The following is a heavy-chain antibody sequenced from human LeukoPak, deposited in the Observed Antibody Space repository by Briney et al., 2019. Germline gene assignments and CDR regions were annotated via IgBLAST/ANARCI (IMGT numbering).Heavy chain of an antibody. Sequence: PGGSLRLSCGASGFTFSSYWMSWVRQAPGKGLEWVANIKQDGSEKFYVDSVKGRFTISRDNARNSLYLQMNSLRAEDTAVYYCARAAFMITFGGVSTFDYWGQGTLVTVSS. CDR1: GFTFSSYW. J-gene: IGHJ4*02. V-gene: IGHV3-7*01. CDR2: IKQDGSEK. CDR3: ARAAFMITFGGVSTFDY. D-gene: IGHD3-16*01.